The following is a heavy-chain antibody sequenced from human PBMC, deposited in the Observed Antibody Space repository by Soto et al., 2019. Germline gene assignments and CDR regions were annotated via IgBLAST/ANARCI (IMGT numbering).Heavy chain of an antibody. CDR2: ISAYNGNT. J-gene: IGHJ4*02. D-gene: IGHD3-10*01. Sequence: QVQLVQSGAEVKKPGASVKVSCKASGYTFTSYGISWARQAPGQGLEWMGWISAYNGNTNYAQKLQGRVTMTTDTSTSTAYMELRSLRSDDTAVYYCARDRGTMVRGVIRPFDYWGQGTLVTVSS. V-gene: IGHV1-18*01. CDR1: GYTFTSYG. CDR3: ARDRGTMVRGVIRPFDY.